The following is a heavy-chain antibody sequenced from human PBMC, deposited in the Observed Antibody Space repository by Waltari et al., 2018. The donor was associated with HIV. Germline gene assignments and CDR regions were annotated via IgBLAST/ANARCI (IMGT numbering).Heavy chain of an antibody. J-gene: IGHJ4*02. D-gene: IGHD3-22*01. CDR2: ISWNSGSI. CDR3: AKEDSSGYYRNPVDY. CDR1: GFTFDAYA. Sequence: EVPLVESGGGLVQPARSLRLSCAASGFTFDAYAMHWVRQAPGKGLEWVSGISWNSGSIGYADSVKGRFTISRDNAKNSLYLQMNSLRAEDTALYYCAKEDSSGYYRNPVDYWGQGTLVTVSS. V-gene: IGHV3-9*01.